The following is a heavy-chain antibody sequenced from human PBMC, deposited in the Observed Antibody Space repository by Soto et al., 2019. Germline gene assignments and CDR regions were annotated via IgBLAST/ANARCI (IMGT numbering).Heavy chain of an antibody. D-gene: IGHD3-16*01. V-gene: IGHV3-48*02. CDR1: GFTFSIHA. J-gene: IGHJ4*02. Sequence: EVQLVESGGGLVQPGGSLRLSCEVSGFTFSIHAMNWVRQAPGKGLEWVAYIHGTRSIIYYADSVKGRFTISRDNAKNSLFLQMDSLRDEDTAVYYCARDARNADYDYCGQGTLVTVSS. CDR2: IHGTRSII. CDR3: ARDARNADYDY.